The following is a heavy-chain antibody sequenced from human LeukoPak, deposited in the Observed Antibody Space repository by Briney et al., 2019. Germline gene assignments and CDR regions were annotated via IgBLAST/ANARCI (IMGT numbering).Heavy chain of an antibody. D-gene: IGHD3-10*01. V-gene: IGHV1-2*02. CDR3: ARVGYYYGSGSYYRTPIYFDY. J-gene: IGHJ4*02. CDR2: INPNSGGT. CDR1: GYTFTGYY. Sequence: ASVKVSCKASGYTFTGYYMHWVRQAPGQGLEWMGWINPNSGGTNYALKFQGRVTMTRDTSISTAYMELSRLRSDDTAVYYCARVGYYYGSGSYYRTPIYFDYWGQGTLVTVSS.